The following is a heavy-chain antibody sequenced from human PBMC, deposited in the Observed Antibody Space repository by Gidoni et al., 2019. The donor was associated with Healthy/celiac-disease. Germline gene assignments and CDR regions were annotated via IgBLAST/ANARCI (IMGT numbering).Heavy chain of an antibody. J-gene: IGHJ4*02. D-gene: IGHD3-22*01. Sequence: EVQLVESGGGLVKPGGSLRLSCAASGFTFSSYSMHWVRQAPGKGLEWVSSIRSSSSYIYYADSVKGRFTISRDNDKNSLYLQMNSLRAEDTAVYYCARVAYDSSGYSYWGQGTLVTVSS. CDR3: ARVAYDSSGYSY. CDR2: IRSSSSYI. CDR1: GFTFSSYS. V-gene: IGHV3-21*01.